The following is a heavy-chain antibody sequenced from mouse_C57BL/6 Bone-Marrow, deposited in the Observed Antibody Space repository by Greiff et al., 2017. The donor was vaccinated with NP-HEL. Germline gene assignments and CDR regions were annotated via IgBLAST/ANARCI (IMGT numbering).Heavy chain of an antibody. CDR2: IYPGSGNT. J-gene: IGHJ1*03. V-gene: IGHV1-76*01. CDR1: GYTFTDYY. Sequence: QVHVKQSGAELVRPGASVKLSCKASGYTFTDYYINWVKQRPGQGLEWIARIYPGSGNTYYNEKFKGKATLTAEKSSSTAYMQLSSLTSEDSAVYFCARWGGWYFDVWGTGTTVTVSS. CDR3: ARWGGWYFDV.